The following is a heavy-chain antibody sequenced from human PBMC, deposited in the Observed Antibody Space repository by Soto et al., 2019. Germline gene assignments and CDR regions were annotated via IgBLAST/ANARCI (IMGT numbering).Heavy chain of an antibody. D-gene: IGHD5-18*01. CDR3: ARGGFNYAS. CDR2: ISSSGVSM. V-gene: IGHV3-11*01. CDR1: GFTFSSSY. Sequence: QVQLLQSGGGLVKPGGSLRLSCEASGFTFSSSYMSWIRQAPGKGLEWVSYISSSGVSMYYTDSVKGRFTISRDNANNSPYLQMNSLRVEDTAVYYCARGGFNYASWGQGTLVTVSP. J-gene: IGHJ5*02.